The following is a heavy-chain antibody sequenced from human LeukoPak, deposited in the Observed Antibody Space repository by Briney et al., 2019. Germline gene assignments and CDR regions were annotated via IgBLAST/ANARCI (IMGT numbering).Heavy chain of an antibody. V-gene: IGHV3-74*01. J-gene: IGHJ4*02. CDR2: INSDGSST. Sequence: GGSLRLSCAASGNYWMHWVRQAAGKGLVWVSRINSDGSSTRYADSVKGRFTISRDNAKNTLYLQMNSLRAEDTAVYYCARDPEYSGYNFDYWGQGALVTVSS. D-gene: IGHD5-12*01. CDR3: ARDPEYSGYNFDY. CDR1: GNYW.